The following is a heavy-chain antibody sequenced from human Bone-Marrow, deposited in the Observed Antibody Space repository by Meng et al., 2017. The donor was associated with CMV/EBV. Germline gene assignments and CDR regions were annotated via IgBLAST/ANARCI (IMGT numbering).Heavy chain of an antibody. CDR1: GFTFSDYH. CDR3: VPHDCAMDV. J-gene: IGHJ6*02. Sequence: LSLTCAASGFTFSDYHMSWIRQAPGKGLEWVSYISSSGSTIYYADSVKGRFTISRDNARNSLYMEMNSLRPEDTAVYYCVPHDCAMDVWGQGTTVTVSS. CDR2: ISSSGSTI. V-gene: IGHV3-11*04.